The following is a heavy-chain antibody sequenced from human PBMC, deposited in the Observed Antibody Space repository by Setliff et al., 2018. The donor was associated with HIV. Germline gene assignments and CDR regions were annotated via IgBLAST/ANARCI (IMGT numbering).Heavy chain of an antibody. J-gene: IGHJ6*03. CDR1: GYGFTSYW. D-gene: IGHD3-16*01. Sequence: GESLKISCKGSGYGFTSYWIGWVRQMPGKGLEWMGIIYPGDSDTRYSPSFQGQVTISADKSISTAYLRWSSLKASDTAMYYCARHKGAGPYYYYMDVWGKGTTVTVSS. V-gene: IGHV5-51*01. CDR3: ARHKGAGPYYYYMDV. CDR2: IYPGDSDT.